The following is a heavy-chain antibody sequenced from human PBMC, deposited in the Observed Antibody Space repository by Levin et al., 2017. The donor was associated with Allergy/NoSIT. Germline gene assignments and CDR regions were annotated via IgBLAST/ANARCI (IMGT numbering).Heavy chain of an antibody. CDR1: GYTFTSYA. Sequence: PGESLKISCKASGYTFTSYAMHWVRQAPGQRLEWMGWINAGNGNTKYSQKFQGRVTITRDTSASTAYMELSSLRSEDTAVYYCARDPIRLNPRLGPRGNFDYWGQGTLVTVSS. V-gene: IGHV1-3*01. CDR3: ARDPIRLNPRLGPRGNFDY. D-gene: IGHD3-10*01. J-gene: IGHJ4*02. CDR2: INAGNGNT.